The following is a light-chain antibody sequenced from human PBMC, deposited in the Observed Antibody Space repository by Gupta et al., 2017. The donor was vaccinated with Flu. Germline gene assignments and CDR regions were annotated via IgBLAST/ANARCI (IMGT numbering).Light chain of an antibody. J-gene: IGLJ3*02. V-gene: IGLV3-25*03. CDR3: QSTDSSGTYWV. CDR1: ALPNQY. CDR2: KDI. Sequence: GQTARITCSGDALPNQYAYWYQQKPGQAPVLVIYKDIERPSGIPERFSGSSSGTTATLTISGVQAEDEADYYCQSTDSSGTYWVFGGGTELTVL.